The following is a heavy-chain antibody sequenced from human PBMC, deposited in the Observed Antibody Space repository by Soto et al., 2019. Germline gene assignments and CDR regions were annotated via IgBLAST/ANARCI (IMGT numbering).Heavy chain of an antibody. Sequence: RGESLKISCKGSGYSLTNIWIHWVRQMPGKGLEWTGIIYPGDSDTRYSPSFQGQVTITVDKSINTAYLQWSRLKASDTAIYYCARQRLWGTSGYYYFENWGQGTLVTVSS. CDR2: IYPGDSDT. V-gene: IGHV5-51*01. CDR1: GYSLTNIW. D-gene: IGHD3-22*01. J-gene: IGHJ4*02. CDR3: ARQRLWGTSGYYYFEN.